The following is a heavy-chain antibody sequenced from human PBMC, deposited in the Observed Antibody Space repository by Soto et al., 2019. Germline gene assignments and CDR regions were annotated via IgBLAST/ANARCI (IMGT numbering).Heavy chain of an antibody. CDR2: IGGRGGNA. CDR1: EFTFNYYA. D-gene: IGHD2-21*02. CDR3: TKARHSGDFAGSFDS. Sequence: LXLSCAASEFTFNYYASNWFRRLPGRGLEYVSGIGGRGGNAFYADSMKGRFIISRDNSKNTVYLQMNNLRVDDSAMYYCTKARHSGDFAGSFDSWGQGTLVTVSS. J-gene: IGHJ4*02. V-gene: IGHV3-23*01.